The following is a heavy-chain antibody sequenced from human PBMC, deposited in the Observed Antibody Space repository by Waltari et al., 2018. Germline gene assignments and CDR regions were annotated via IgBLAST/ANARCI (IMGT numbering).Heavy chain of an antibody. J-gene: IGHJ4*02. D-gene: IGHD7-27*01. CDR1: GYTFSGYY. CDR2: IIPNRGGT. V-gene: IGHV1-2*06. Sequence: QVQLVQSGAEVRKPGASVKVSCETSGYTFSGYYIHWVRQAPGQGPEWMGRIIPNRGGTSYAQKFQGRVTMTRDTSITTAYMDLRSLTSDDTAVYYCARGNWGYFFDYWGQGTLVTVSS. CDR3: ARGNWGYFFDY.